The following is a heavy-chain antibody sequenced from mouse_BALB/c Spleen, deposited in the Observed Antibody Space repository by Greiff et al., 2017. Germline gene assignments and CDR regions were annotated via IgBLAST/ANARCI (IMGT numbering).Heavy chain of an antibody. CDR2: INPSSGYT. Sequence: VQLQQSAAELARPGASVKMSCKASGYTFTSYTMHWVKQRPGQGLEWIGYINPSSGYTEYNQKFKDKTTLTADKSSSTAYMQLSSLTSEDSAVYYCARALYYGKGYWYFDVWGAGTTVTVSS. CDR3: ARALYYGKGYWYFDV. J-gene: IGHJ1*01. D-gene: IGHD2-1*01. CDR1: GYTFTSYT. V-gene: IGHV1-4*02.